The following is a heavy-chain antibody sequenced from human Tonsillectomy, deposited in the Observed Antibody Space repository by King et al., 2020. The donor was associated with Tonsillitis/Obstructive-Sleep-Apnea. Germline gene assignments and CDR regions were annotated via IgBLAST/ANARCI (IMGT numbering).Heavy chain of an antibody. CDR3: ARIPGYYDGSNWFDP. J-gene: IGHJ5*02. V-gene: IGHV2-26*01. CDR1: GFSLSNARMG. Sequence: TLKESGPVLVKPTETLTLTCTVSGFSLSNARMGVSWIRQPPGQALEWLAHIFSNDEKYYSTSLKSRLTISKDTSKSQVVLTITNMDPVDTATYYCARIPGYYDGSNWFDPWGQGTLVTVSS. CDR2: IFSNDEK. D-gene: IGHD3-22*01.